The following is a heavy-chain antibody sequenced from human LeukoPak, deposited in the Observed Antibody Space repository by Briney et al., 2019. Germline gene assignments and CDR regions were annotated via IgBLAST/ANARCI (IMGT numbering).Heavy chain of an antibody. CDR3: ARAPRSHSYYMDV. CDR1: GGSISSYY. J-gene: IGHJ6*03. V-gene: IGHV4-4*09. Sequence: SETLSLTCPVSGGSISSYYWSWIRQPPGKGLEWIGYIYTSGSTNYNPSLKSRVTISVDTSKNQFSLKLSSVTAADTAVYYCARAPRSHSYYMDVWGKGTTVTVSS. CDR2: IYTSGST.